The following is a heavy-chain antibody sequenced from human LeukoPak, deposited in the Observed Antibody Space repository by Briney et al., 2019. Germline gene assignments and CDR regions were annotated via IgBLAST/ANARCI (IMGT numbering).Heavy chain of an antibody. J-gene: IGHJ6*02. CDR1: GFTFSNYW. CDR3: AKTSYDSSGYLVPYYYGMDV. D-gene: IGHD3-22*01. Sequence: PGGSLRLSCAASGFTFSNYWMHWVRQAPGKGLVRVSRINIDGSSTNNADSVKGRFTISRDNAKNTLYLQMNSLRAEDTAVYYCAKTSYDSSGYLVPYYYGMDVWGQGTTVTVSS. CDR2: INIDGSST. V-gene: IGHV3-74*01.